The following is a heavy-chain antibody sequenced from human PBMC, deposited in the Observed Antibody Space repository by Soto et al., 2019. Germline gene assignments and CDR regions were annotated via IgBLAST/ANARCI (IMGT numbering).Heavy chain of an antibody. CDR3: AKNQGVELVPLATVDWFDP. Sequence: PGESLKISCAVSGFICSSYDMSWVRQAPGKGLEWVSTILVSGSPHYEDSVKGRFTISRDNSKSTVYLELNNLSAEDTAVYHCAKNQGVELVPLATVDWFDPWGQGSVVTVSS. CDR1: GFICSSYD. CDR2: ILVSGSP. J-gene: IGHJ5*02. V-gene: IGHV3-23*01. D-gene: IGHD1-26*01.